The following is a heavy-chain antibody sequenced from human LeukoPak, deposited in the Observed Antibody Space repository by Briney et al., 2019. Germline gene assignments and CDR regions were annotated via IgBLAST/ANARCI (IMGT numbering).Heavy chain of an antibody. CDR1: GGSISSYY. CDR3: ARDKRDSSSFDY. D-gene: IGHD6-6*01. CDR2: IYYTGST. J-gene: IGHJ4*02. V-gene: IGHV4-59*01. Sequence: SETLYLTCNVSGGSISSYYWSWIRQPPGKGLEWIGYIYYTGSTNYNPSLKSRVTISVDTSKNQFSLKLSSVTAADTAVYYGARDKRDSSSFDYWGQGTLVTVSS.